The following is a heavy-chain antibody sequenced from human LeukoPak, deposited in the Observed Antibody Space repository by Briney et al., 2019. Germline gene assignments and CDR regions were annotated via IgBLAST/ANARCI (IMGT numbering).Heavy chain of an antibody. CDR3: ARYCSGGSCYPTYYXYGMDV. CDR1: GYTFTSYG. D-gene: IGHD2-15*01. V-gene: IGHV1-18*01. Sequence: ASVKVSCKASGYTFTSYGISWVRQAPGQGLEWMGWISAYNGNTNYAQKLQGRVTMTTDTSTSTAYMELRSLRSDDTAVYYCARYCSGGSCYPTYYXYGMDVWGQGTTVTVSS. CDR2: ISAYNGNT. J-gene: IGHJ6*02.